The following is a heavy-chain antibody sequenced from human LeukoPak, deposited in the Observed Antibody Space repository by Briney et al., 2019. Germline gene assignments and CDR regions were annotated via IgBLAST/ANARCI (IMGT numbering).Heavy chain of an antibody. D-gene: IGHD5-12*01. J-gene: IGHJ4*02. Sequence: GGSLRLSCVASGFTFSDYYMSWIRQAPGKGLEWVSYISSSGSTIYYADSVKGRFTISRDNAKNSLFLQMNNLRAEDTAVYYCARERGVATFDYWGQGTLVTVSS. CDR1: GFTFSDYY. V-gene: IGHV3-11*01. CDR2: ISSSGSTI. CDR3: ARERGVATFDY.